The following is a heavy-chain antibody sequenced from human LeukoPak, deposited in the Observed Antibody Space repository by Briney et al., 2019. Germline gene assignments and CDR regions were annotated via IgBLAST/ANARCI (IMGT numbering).Heavy chain of an antibody. J-gene: IGHJ5*02. CDR2: IYNHGGT. D-gene: IGHD2-15*01. CDR1: GFTVSSNY. V-gene: IGHV3-53*01. CDR3: VRGGESTWS. Sequence: GGSLRLSCAASGFTVSSNYMSWVRQAPGKGLEWVSIIYNHGGTTYADSVKGRFTISRDDAKNTLYLQMNSLRAEDTAVYYCVRGGESTWSWGQGTLVTVSS.